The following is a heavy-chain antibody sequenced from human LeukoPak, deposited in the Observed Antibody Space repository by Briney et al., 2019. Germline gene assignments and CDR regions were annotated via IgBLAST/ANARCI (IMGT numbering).Heavy chain of an antibody. CDR3: ARDGAYGSGSYYHDY. V-gene: IGHV3-21*01. J-gene: IGHJ4*02. CDR2: ISSSSSYI. D-gene: IGHD3-10*01. Sequence: GGSLRLSCAASGFTFSSYSMNWVRQAPGKGLEWVSSISSSSSYIYYADSVKGRFIISRDNAKNSLYLQMNSLRAEDTAVYYCARDGAYGSGSYYHDYWGQGTLVTGSS. CDR1: GFTFSSYS.